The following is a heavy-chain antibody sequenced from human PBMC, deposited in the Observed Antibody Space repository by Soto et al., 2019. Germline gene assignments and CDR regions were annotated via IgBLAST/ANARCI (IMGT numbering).Heavy chain of an antibody. CDR3: ARDKGYDILTGYSSVYYYYGMDV. V-gene: IGHV1-18*01. J-gene: IGHJ6*02. Sequence: ASVKVSCKASGYTFTSYGISWVRQAPGQGLEWMGWISAYNGNTNYAQKLQGRVTMTTDTSTSTAYMELRSLRSDDTAVYCCARDKGYDILTGYSSVYYYYGMDVWGQGTTVTVSS. D-gene: IGHD3-9*01. CDR1: GYTFTSYG. CDR2: ISAYNGNT.